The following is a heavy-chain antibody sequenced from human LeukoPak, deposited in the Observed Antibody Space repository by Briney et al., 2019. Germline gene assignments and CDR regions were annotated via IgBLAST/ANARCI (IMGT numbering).Heavy chain of an antibody. CDR3: ARDLPPPDIVVVVAADFGFDP. Sequence: GGSLRLSCAASGFTFSSYWMSWVRQAPGKGLEWVANIKQDGSEKYYVDSVKGRFTISRDNAKNSLYLQMNSLRAEDTAVYYCARDLPPPDIVVVVAADFGFDPWGQGTLVTVSS. CDR2: IKQDGSEK. D-gene: IGHD2-15*01. J-gene: IGHJ5*02. V-gene: IGHV3-7*03. CDR1: GFTFSSYW.